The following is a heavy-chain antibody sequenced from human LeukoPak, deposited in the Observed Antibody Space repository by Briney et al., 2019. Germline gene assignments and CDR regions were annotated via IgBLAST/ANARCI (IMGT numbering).Heavy chain of an antibody. D-gene: IGHD2/OR15-2a*01. CDR2: TYYRSKWYN. V-gene: IGHV6-1*01. CDR1: GYSVSSNSAA. J-gene: IGHJ5*01. CDR3: ARGMSGEYSLNWFDP. Sequence: SQTLSLTCAISGYSVSSNSAAWNWIRQSPSRGLEWLGRTYYRSKWYNDYAVSFNSRTTIHPDTSKNQFSLQLNSVTPEDTAVYYCARGMSGEYSLNWFDPWGQGTTVTVSS.